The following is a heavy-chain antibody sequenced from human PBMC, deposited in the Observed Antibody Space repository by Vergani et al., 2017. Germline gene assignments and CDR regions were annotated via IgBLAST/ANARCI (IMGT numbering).Heavy chain of an antibody. Sequence: QVQLQQWGAGLLKPSETLSLTCAVYGGYFSGYYWSWMRPPPGQGREWFGEINHGGSTNYNPSLKSRVTISVDTSKTQFSLKLGSVTAADTAVYYGAGWLELPSFYFDYWGQGTLVTVSS. D-gene: IGHD1-7*01. J-gene: IGHJ4*02. CDR2: INHGGST. V-gene: IGHV4-34*01. CDR3: AGWLELPSFYFDY. CDR1: GGYFSGYY.